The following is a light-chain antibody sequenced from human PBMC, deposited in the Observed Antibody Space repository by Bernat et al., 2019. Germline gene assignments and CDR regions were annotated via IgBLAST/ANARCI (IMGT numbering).Light chain of an antibody. V-gene: IGKV2-28*01. Sequence: DIVMTQSPLFLPVSPGEPASISCRSSQSLRHSNGYKYLDWYLQKPGQSPQLVIYWGSNRASGVADRFSGSGSGKDFTLKISRVEDEDAGVYYCKQEIQTTYTFGQGTKLEIK. CDR2: WGS. CDR3: KQEIQTTYT. CDR1: QSLRHSNGYKY. J-gene: IGKJ2*01.